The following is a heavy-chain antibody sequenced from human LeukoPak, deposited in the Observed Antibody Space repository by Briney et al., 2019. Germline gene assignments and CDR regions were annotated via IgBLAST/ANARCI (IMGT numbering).Heavy chain of an antibody. Sequence: GGSLRLSCAASGFTFSSYWMSWVRQAPGKGLEWVANIKQDGSEKYYVDSVKGRFTISRDDAKNSLYLQMNSQRAEDTAVYYCARLVLMVYENAGAFDIWGQGTMVTVSS. CDR3: ARLVLMVYENAGAFDI. J-gene: IGHJ3*02. D-gene: IGHD2-8*01. CDR2: IKQDGSEK. V-gene: IGHV3-7*01. CDR1: GFTFSSYW.